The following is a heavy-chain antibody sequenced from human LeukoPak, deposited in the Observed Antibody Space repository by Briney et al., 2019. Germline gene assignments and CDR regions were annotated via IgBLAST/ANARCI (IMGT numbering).Heavy chain of an antibody. Sequence: SETLSLTCTVSGGSISSYYWSWIRQPPGKGLEWIGYIYYSGTTNYNPSLKSRVTMSVDTSKNQFSLRLSSVTAAGTAVYYCARRSVQYSGYDVGNWFDPWGQGTLVTVSS. J-gene: IGHJ5*02. CDR2: IYYSGTT. CDR1: GGSISSYY. D-gene: IGHD5-12*01. V-gene: IGHV4-59*08. CDR3: ARRSVQYSGYDVGNWFDP.